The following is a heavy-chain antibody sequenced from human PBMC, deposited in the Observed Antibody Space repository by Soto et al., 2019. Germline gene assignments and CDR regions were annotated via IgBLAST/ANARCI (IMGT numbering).Heavy chain of an antibody. CDR3: ARDIGYRIDS. J-gene: IGHJ4*02. V-gene: IGHV3-74*01. CDR2: INSDLSTT. CDR1: GFTCSNSW. D-gene: IGHD3-16*02. Sequence: LXLSFSASGFTCSNSWMHWVRQAPGKGLVWVSHINSDLSTTTYGDSVKGRFTISRDNAKNTVYLQMNSLRDEDTAVYYCARDIGYRIDSWGQGTLVTVYS.